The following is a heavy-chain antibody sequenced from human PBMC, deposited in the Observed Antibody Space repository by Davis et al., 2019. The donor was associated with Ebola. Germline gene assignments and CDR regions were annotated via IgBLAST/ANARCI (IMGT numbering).Heavy chain of an antibody. D-gene: IGHD3-22*01. CDR1: GFTFSSYS. CDR2: ISSSSSTI. CDR3: ARRGYYYDSSGYYGTALDY. J-gene: IGHJ4*02. V-gene: IGHV3-48*02. Sequence: GESLKISCAASGFTFSSYSMNWVRQAPGKGLEWVSYISSSSSTIYYADSVNGRFTISRDNAKNSLYLQMNSLRDEDTAVYYCARRGYYYDSSGYYGTALDYWGQGTLVTVSS.